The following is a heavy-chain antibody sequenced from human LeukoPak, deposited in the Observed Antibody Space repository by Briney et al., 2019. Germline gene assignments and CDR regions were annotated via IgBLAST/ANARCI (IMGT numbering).Heavy chain of an antibody. J-gene: IGHJ5*02. CDR1: GGSISSYY. D-gene: IGHD1-26*01. CDR2: IYTSGST. Sequence: SKTLSLTCTVSGGSISSYYWSWIRQPAGKGLEWIGRIYTSGSTNYNPSLKSRVTMSVDTSKNQFSLKLSSVTAADTAVYYCARMGGATPYNWFDPWGQGTLVTVSS. CDR3: ARMGGATPYNWFDP. V-gene: IGHV4-4*07.